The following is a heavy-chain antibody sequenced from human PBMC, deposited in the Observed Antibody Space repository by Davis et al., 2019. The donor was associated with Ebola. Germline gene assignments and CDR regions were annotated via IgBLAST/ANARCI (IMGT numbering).Heavy chain of an antibody. D-gene: IGHD1-26*01. CDR3: ARARIVGATSPFDI. Sequence: ASVKVSCKASGYTFTGYDLHWVRQAPGQGLEWMGWINPNSGGTNYAQKFQGWVTMTRDTSISTAYMELSRLRSDDTAVYYCARARIVGATSPFDIWGQGTMVTVSS. CDR2: INPNSGGT. V-gene: IGHV1-2*04. J-gene: IGHJ3*02. CDR1: GYTFTGYD.